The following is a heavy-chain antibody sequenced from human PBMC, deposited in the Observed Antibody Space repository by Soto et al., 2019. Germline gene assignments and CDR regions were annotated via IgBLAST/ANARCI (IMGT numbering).Heavy chain of an antibody. CDR3: ASEYSSSWHPTQY. CDR2: ISYDGSNK. CDR1: GFTFSSYA. V-gene: IGHV3-30-3*01. D-gene: IGHD6-13*01. J-gene: IGHJ4*02. Sequence: QVQLVESGGGVVQPRRSLRLSCAASGFTFSSYAMHWVRQAPGKGLEWVAVISYDGSNKYYADSVKGRFTISRDNSKNTLYLQMNSLRAEDTAVYYCASEYSSSWHPTQYWGQGTLVTVSS.